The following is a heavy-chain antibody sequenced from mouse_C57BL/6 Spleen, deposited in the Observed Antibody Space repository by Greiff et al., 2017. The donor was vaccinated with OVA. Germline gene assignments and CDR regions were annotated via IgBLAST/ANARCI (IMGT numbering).Heavy chain of an antibody. D-gene: IGHD1-1*01. CDR2: IHPNSGST. J-gene: IGHJ2*01. Sequence: QVHVKQSGPELVKPGASVKISCKASGYAFSSSWMNWVKQRPGKGLEWIGMIHPNSGSTNYNEKFKSKATLTVDKSSSTAYMQLSSLTSEDSAVYYCAREPLITTVVDYWGQGTTLTVSS. CDR1: GYAFSSSW. V-gene: IGHV1-64*01. CDR3: AREPLITTVVDY.